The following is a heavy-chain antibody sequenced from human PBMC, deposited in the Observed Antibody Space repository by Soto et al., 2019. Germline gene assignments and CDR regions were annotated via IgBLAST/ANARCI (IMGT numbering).Heavy chain of an antibody. CDR2: IKSKTDGGTT. J-gene: IGHJ4*02. CDR3: TTDLVNTAMVPEIFDY. CDR1: GFTFSNAW. D-gene: IGHD5-18*01. Sequence: GGSLRLSCAASGFTFSNAWMSWVRQAPGKGLEWVGRIKSKTDGGTTDYAAPVKGRFTISRDDSKNTLYLQMNSLKTEDTAVYYCTTDLVNTAMVPEIFDYWGQGTLVTVSS. V-gene: IGHV3-15*01.